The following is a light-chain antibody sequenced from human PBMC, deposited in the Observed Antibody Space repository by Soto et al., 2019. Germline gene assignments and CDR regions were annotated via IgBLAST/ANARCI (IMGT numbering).Light chain of an antibody. Sequence: DIQMTQSPSSLSASIGDRVTITCRASQDISNYLAWYQQKPGKPPKLLIYAASTLQSGVPSRFSGRGSGTDFTLTISSLQPEDAATFYCQKYNYAPLTFGGGTKLEIK. CDR2: AAS. V-gene: IGKV1-27*01. CDR1: QDISNY. J-gene: IGKJ4*01. CDR3: QKYNYAPLT.